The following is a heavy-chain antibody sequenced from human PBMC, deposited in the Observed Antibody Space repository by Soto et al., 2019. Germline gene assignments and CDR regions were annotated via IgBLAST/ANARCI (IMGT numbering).Heavy chain of an antibody. CDR2: IWYDGSTK. CDR1: GFMFRSYA. V-gene: IGHV3-33*01. D-gene: IGHD1-7*01. Sequence: QVQLVESGGGVVQSGRSLRLSCAASGFMFRSYAMHWVRQAPGKGLEWVAGIWYDGSTKYYGDSVKGRYSISRDNSKNMLDLQMNSLRAEDTAVYYCASGTYGGITGTTPVLDYWGQGTLVTVSS. J-gene: IGHJ4*02. CDR3: ASGTYGGITGTTPVLDY.